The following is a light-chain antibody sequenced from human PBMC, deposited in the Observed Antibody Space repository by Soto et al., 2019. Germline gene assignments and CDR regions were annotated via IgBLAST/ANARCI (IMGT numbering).Light chain of an antibody. J-gene: IGKJ5*01. CDR1: QSVSSY. CDR3: QQRSNWPPIT. Sequence: VLTQSPATLSLSPGDSATLSCRGSQSVSSYLAWYQQKPGQAPRLIIYDAYNRATGIPARFSGSGSGTDFTLTISSLEPEDFAVYYCQQRSNWPPITFGQGTRLEIK. CDR2: DAY. V-gene: IGKV3-11*01.